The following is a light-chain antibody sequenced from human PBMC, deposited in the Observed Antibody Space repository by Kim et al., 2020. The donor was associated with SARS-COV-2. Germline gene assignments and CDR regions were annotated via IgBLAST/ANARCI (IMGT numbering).Light chain of an antibody. CDR3: QQYDDLPRT. CDR1: QDIRMY. V-gene: IGKV1-33*01. Sequence: VSVGDKVTITCQASQDIRMYLNWFQQKPGKAPKVLIYDGSNLETGVPSRFSGSGSGTDFTFTISSLEPEDIATYYCQQYDDLPRTFGGGTKVDIK. J-gene: IGKJ4*01. CDR2: DGS.